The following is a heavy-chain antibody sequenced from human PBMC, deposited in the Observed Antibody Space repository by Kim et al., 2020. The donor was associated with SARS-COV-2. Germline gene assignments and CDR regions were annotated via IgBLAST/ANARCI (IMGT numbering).Heavy chain of an antibody. CDR3: AKGGDDVLAARRWGYYYYYMDF. V-gene: IGHV3-30*18. J-gene: IGHJ6*03. D-gene: IGHD6-6*01. Sequence: GGSLRLSCAASGFTFSSYGMHWVRQAPGKGLEWVAVISYDGSNKYYADSVKGRFTISRDNSKNTLYLQMNSLRAEDTAVYYCAKGGDDVLAARRWGYYYYYMDFWGKGTPVTVSS. CDR1: GFTFSSYG. CDR2: ISYDGSNK.